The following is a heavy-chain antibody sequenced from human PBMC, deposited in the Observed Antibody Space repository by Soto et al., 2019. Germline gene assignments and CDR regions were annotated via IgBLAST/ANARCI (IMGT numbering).Heavy chain of an antibody. CDR3: ARRSKQQPHRYFDY. V-gene: IGHV4-34*01. CDR2: INHSGST. Sequence: SETLSLTCAVYGGSFSGYYWSWIRQPPGKGLEWIGEINHSGSTNYNPSLKSRVTISVDTSKNQFSLKLSSVTAADTAVYYCARRSKQQPHRYFDYWGQGTLVTVSS. CDR1: GGSFSGYY. D-gene: IGHD6-13*01. J-gene: IGHJ4*02.